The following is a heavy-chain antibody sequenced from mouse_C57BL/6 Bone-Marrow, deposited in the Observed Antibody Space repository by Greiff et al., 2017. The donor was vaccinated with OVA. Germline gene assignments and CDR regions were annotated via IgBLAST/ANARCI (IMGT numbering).Heavy chain of an antibody. CDR1: GYTFTSYG. V-gene: IGHV1-81*01. CDR2: IYPRSGNT. D-gene: IGHD1-1*01. CDR3: ARGHYYGSLYYFDY. Sequence: QVQLKESGAELARPGASVKLSCKASGYTFTSYGISWVKQRTGQGLEWIGEIYPRSGNTYYNEKFKGKATLTADKSSSTAYMELRSLTSEDSAVYFCARGHYYGSLYYFDYWGQGTTLTVSS. J-gene: IGHJ2*01.